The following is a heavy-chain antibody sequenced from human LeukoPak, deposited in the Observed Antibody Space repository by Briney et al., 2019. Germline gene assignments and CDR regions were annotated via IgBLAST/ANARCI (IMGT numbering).Heavy chain of an antibody. CDR3: ARVLVDNSGWYHFDY. CDR1: GYAFTSYS. Sequence: GPSVKLSCKVSGYAFTSYSISCGRDAPGQGHECMGWISTYNRNTNSAQKLQGRVTMTTDTSTSTAYMELSSLRSEDTALYYCARVLVDNSGWYHFDYWGQGTLVTVSS. CDR2: ISTYNRNT. D-gene: IGHD6-19*01. J-gene: IGHJ4*02. V-gene: IGHV1-18*01.